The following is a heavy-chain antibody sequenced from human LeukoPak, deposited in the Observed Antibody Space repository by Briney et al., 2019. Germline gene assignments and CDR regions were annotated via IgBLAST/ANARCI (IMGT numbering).Heavy chain of an antibody. D-gene: IGHD4-11*01. CDR2: INPNSGET. J-gene: IGHJ4*02. CDR3: ARDRDYSSTERGFDY. V-gene: IGHV1-2*02. CDR1: GYTFTDYY. Sequence: ASVKVSCKTSGYTFTDYYIHWVRQAPGQGMEWMRWINPNSGETNSAQKIQGRVTMTGDTSISTAYMELRRVTSDDTAVYYCARDRDYSSTERGFDYWGQGTLVTVSS.